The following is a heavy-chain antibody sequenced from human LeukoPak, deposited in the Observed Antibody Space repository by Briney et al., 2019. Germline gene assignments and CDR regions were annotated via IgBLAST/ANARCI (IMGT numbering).Heavy chain of an antibody. V-gene: IGHV3-53*01. D-gene: IGHD4/OR15-4a*01. CDR2: IYSGGST. CDR1: GFTVSSNY. CDR3: ARADYHDAFDI. Sequence: GGSLRLSCAASGFTVSSNYMSWVRQAPGKGLEWVSVIYSGGSTYYADSVKGLFTISRDNSKNTLYLQMNSLRAEDTAVYYCARADYHDAFDIWGQGTMVTVSS. J-gene: IGHJ3*02.